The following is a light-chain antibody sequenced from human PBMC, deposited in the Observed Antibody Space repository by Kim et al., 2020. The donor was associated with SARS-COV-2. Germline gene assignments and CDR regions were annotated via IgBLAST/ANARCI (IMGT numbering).Light chain of an antibody. CDR3: QPSVN. Sequence: DIQMTQSPSTLSASVGDRVTITCRASQSINNWLAWYQQKPGKAPKLLIYKASNLYTGVPSRFSGSGSVTEFTLTISSLQPDDFATYYCQPSVNFGQGTKLGI. CDR1: QSINNW. V-gene: IGKV1-5*03. CDR2: KAS. J-gene: IGKJ2*01.